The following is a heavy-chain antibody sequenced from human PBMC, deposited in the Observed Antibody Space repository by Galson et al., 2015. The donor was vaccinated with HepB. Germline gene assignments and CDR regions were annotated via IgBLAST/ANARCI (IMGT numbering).Heavy chain of an antibody. Sequence: SCKASGYTFISYGISWVRQAPGQGLEWMGWVSAYNGNTNYAQKLQGRVTMTTDTSTSTAYMELRSLRSDDTAVYYCARALIKYCSGGSCYSRASGWFDPWGQGTLVTVSS. D-gene: IGHD2-15*01. CDR1: GYTFISYG. J-gene: IGHJ5*02. V-gene: IGHV1-18*01. CDR3: ARALIKYCSGGSCYSRASGWFDP. CDR2: VSAYNGNT.